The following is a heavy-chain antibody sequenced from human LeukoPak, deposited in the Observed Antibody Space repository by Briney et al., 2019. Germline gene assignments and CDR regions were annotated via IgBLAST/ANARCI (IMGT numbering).Heavy chain of an antibody. CDR3: GGGFPSGCSGAEGY. CDR2: ISWNSGSI. V-gene: IGHV3-9*01. Sequence: GGSLRLSCAASGFTFDDYAMHWVRQAPGKGLEWVSGISWNSGSIGYADSVKGRFTISRDNAKNSLYLQMNSLRAEDTALYYCGGGFPSGCSGAEGYWGQETLVTVS. J-gene: IGHJ4*02. D-gene: IGHD6-19*01. CDR1: GFTFDDYA.